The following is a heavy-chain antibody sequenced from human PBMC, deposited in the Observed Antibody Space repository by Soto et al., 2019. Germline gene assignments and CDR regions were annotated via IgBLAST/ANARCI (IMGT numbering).Heavy chain of an antibody. D-gene: IGHD6-6*01. Sequence: AGGSLRLSCAASGFTFSSYAMSWIRQAPGKGLDWVAYISSSSRTTKYGDSVKGRFTISRDNAKNSLFLQMNSLRGEDTAVYYCARDVYRYSSSSPEDVWGQGTTVTVSS. CDR2: ISSSSRTT. CDR3: ARDVYRYSSSSPEDV. CDR1: GFTFSSYA. V-gene: IGHV3-48*04. J-gene: IGHJ6*02.